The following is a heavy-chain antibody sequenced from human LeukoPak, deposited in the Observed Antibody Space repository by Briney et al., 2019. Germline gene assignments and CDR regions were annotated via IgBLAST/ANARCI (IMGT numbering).Heavy chain of an antibody. CDR2: VNPDDSDT. J-gene: IGHJ4*02. CDR1: GYSFTSHW. D-gene: IGHD3-10*01. V-gene: IGHV5-51*01. Sequence: GESLQISCKGSGYSFTSHWIGWVRQMPGKGLEWMGIVNPDDSDTIYSPSFQGQVTISADESITTAYLQWSSLKASDTAMYYCARLRWPRGGRSSFDYWGQGALVTVSS. CDR3: ARLRWPRGGRSSFDY.